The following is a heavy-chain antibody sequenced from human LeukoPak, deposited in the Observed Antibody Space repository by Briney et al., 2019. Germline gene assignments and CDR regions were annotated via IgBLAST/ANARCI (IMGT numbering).Heavy chain of an antibody. D-gene: IGHD6-6*01. CDR3: ARARSIALDY. CDR1: GFTFSYYS. J-gene: IGHJ4*02. CDR2: ISSSSSYI. V-gene: IGHV3-21*01. Sequence: GGSLRLSCAASGFTFSYYSMNWVRQAPGKGLEWVSSISSSSSYIYYADSVKGRFTISRDNAKSSLYLQMNSLRAEDTAVYYCARARSIALDYWGQGTLVTVSS.